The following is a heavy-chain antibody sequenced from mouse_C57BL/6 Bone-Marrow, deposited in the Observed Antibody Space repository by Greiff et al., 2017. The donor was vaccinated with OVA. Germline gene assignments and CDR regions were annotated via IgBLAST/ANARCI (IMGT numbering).Heavy chain of an antibody. V-gene: IGHV1-69*01. CDR1: GYTFTSYW. J-gene: IGHJ2*01. CDR2: IDPSDSYT. Sequence: VQLQQPGAELVMPGASVKLSCKASGYTFTSYWMHWVKQRPGQGLEWIGEIDPSDSYTNYNQKFKGKSTLTVDKSSSTAYMQLSSLTSEDSAVYYCARSGFTAVVAPFDYWGQGTTLTVSS. D-gene: IGHD1-1*01. CDR3: ARSGFTAVVAPFDY.